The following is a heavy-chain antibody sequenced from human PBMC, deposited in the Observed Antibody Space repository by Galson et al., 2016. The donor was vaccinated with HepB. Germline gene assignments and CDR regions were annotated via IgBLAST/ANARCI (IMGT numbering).Heavy chain of an antibody. CDR1: GGSISIGNW. D-gene: IGHD6-13*01. J-gene: IGHJ4*02. CDR2: IHHSGNT. Sequence: SETLSLTCVVSGGSISIGNWCSWVRQPPGKGLEWIGEIHHSGNTNYNSSLKSRVAMSADKSKNQFSLKLSFVTAADTAMYYCARDSGVTAARTPFLFDSWGQGTLVTVSS. V-gene: IGHV4-4*02. CDR3: ARDSGVTAARTPFLFDS.